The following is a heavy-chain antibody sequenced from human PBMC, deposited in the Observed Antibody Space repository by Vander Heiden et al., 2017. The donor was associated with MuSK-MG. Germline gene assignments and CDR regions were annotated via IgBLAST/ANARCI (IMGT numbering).Heavy chain of an antibody. V-gene: IGHV1-69*06. Sequence: QVQLVQSGAAVKKPGSSVKVSCKASGGTFSSYAISWVRQAPGQGLEWMGGIIPIFGTANYAQKVQGRVTITADKSTSTAYMEMSSLRSEDTAVYYCAREVYSSGWYVGGRQDYWGQGTMVTVSS. CDR2: IIPIFGTA. D-gene: IGHD6-19*01. J-gene: IGHJ4*02. CDR1: GGTFSSYA. CDR3: AREVYSSGWYVGGRQDY.